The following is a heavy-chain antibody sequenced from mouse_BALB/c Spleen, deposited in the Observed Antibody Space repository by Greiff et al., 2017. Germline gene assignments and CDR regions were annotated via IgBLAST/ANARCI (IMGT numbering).Heavy chain of an antibody. CDR3: ARHGRGLDD. J-gene: IGHJ2*01. Sequence: EVKVEESGGGLVKPGGSLKLSCAASGFAFSSYDMSWVRQTPEKRLEWVAYISSGGGSTYYPDTVKGRFTISRDNAKNTLYLQMSNLKSEDTAMYYCARHGRGLDDWGQGTTLTVSS. CDR2: ISSGGGST. CDR1: GFAFSSYD. D-gene: IGHD4-1*01. V-gene: IGHV5-12-1*01.